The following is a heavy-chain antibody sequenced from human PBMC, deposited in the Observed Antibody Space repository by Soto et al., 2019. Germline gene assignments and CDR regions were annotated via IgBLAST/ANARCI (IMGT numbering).Heavy chain of an antibody. CDR1: GFTFSKYG. Sequence: GGSLRLSCAASGFTFSKYGMNWVRQAPGKGLEWVSSIRSSSSYAYYVDSVKGRFTMSRDNAKNSLYLQMNSLRAEDTAVYYCARDLESVDSFDYWGQGTLVTVSS. CDR3: ARDLESVDSFDY. J-gene: IGHJ4*02. V-gene: IGHV3-21*01. CDR2: IRSSSSYA. D-gene: IGHD2-21*01.